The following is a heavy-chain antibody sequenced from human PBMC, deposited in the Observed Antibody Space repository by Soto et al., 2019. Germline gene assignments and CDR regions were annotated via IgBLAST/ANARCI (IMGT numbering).Heavy chain of an antibody. Sequence: SETLSLTCAVSGYSISSGYYWGWIRQPPGKGLEWIGGIYHSGSTYYNPSLKSRVTISVDTSKNQFSLKLSSVTAADTAVYYCARVSGYSSSWYYFDYWGQGTLVTVSS. CDR1: GYSISSGYY. CDR2: IYHSGST. CDR3: ARVSGYSSSWYYFDY. V-gene: IGHV4-38-2*01. J-gene: IGHJ4*02. D-gene: IGHD6-13*01.